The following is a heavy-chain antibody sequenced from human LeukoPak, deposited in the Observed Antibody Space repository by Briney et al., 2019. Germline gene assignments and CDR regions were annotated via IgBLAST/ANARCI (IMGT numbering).Heavy chain of an antibody. V-gene: IGHV3-23*01. J-gene: IGHJ4*02. CDR2: LSGSGGST. D-gene: IGHD1-1*01. CDR1: GFTFSIYA. CDR3: ARQTGTPLPSIFDY. Sequence: GGSLRLSCATSGFTFSIYAMTWVRQAPGKGLEWVSTLSGSGGSTYYADSVKGRFTISRDNSKNTLYLQMNSLRAEDTAVYYCARQTGTPLPSIFDYWGQGTLVTVSS.